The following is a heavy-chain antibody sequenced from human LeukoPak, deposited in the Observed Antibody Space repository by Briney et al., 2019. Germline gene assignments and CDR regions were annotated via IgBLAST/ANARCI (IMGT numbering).Heavy chain of an antibody. V-gene: IGHV6-1*01. CDR3: ARVPRSDCGGDCPPDYYYMDV. D-gene: IGHD2-21*01. CDR2: TYYRSKWYN. Sequence: SQTLSLTCAISGDSVSSNSAAWNWIRQSPSRGLEWLGRTYYRSKWYNDYAVSVKSRITINPDTSKNQFSLQLNSVTPEDTAVYYCARVPRSDCGGDCPPDYYYMDVWGKGTTVTVSS. J-gene: IGHJ6*03. CDR1: GDSVSSNSAA.